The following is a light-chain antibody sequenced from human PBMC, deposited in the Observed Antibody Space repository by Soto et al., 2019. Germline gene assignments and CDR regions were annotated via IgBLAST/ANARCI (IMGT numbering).Light chain of an antibody. CDR3: QQYNNWPYT. V-gene: IGKV3-15*01. Sequence: EIVMTQSPATLSGSPGERATLSCGASQSVSSNLAWYQQKPGQAPRLLIYGASTRATGIPARFSGSGSGTEFTLTISSLQSEDFAVYYCQQYNNWPYTFGQGTKLEIK. CDR1: QSVSSN. CDR2: GAS. J-gene: IGKJ2*01.